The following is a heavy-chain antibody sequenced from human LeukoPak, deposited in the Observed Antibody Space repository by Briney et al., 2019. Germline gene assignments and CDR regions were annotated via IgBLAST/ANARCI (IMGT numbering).Heavy chain of an antibody. V-gene: IGHV3-23*01. CDR3: ARGRSGYGPFDAFDI. CDR1: GYTFSSYA. D-gene: IGHD3-22*01. Sequence: QPGGSLRLPCTASGYTFSSYAMTWVRQAPGEGLEWVSAISGSGANTYYADSVKGRFAASRDNSKDTLYLQMRSLRAEDTAVYYCARGRSGYGPFDAFDIWGHGTWVTVSS. J-gene: IGHJ3*02. CDR2: ISGSGANT.